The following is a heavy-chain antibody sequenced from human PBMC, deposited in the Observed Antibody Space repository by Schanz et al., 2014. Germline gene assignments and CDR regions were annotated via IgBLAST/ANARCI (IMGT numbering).Heavy chain of an antibody. CDR1: GFTFISYD. CDR3: AREDCSATSCYFRY. V-gene: IGHV3-33*01. Sequence: QAQLVESGGGVVQPGRSLRLSCVASGFTFISYDIHWVRQAPGKGLEWVAVIRYDGRNKNFVESVKGRFAISRDNSNNTVYLQMNTLRAEDTAVYYCAREDCSATSCYFRYWGQGTLVTVSS. J-gene: IGHJ4*02. D-gene: IGHD2-21*01. CDR2: IRYDGRNK.